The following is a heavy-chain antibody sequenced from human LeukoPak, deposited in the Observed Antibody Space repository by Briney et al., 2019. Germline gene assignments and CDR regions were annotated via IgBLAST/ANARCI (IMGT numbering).Heavy chain of an antibody. J-gene: IGHJ5*02. CDR1: GFTFSSYG. Sequence: GGSLRLSCAASGFTFSSYGMHWVRQAPGKGLEWVAVIWYDGSNKYYADSVKGRFTISRDNSKNTLYLQMNSLRAEDTAVYYCARGVLNSSSWYDWFDPWGQGTLVTVSS. CDR3: ARGVLNSSSWYDWFDP. V-gene: IGHV3-33*01. D-gene: IGHD6-13*01. CDR2: IWYDGSNK.